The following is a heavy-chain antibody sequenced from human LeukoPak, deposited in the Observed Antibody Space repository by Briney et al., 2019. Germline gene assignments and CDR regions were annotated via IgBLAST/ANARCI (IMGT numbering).Heavy chain of an antibody. D-gene: IGHD3-10*01. J-gene: IGHJ4*02. CDR3: ARDKRVYYGSGSQY. CDR1: GYTFTGYY. CDR2: INPNGGGT. V-gene: IGHV1-2*06. Sequence: ASVKVSCKASGYTFTGYYMHWVRQAPGQGLEWMGRINPNGGGTNYAQKFQGRVTMTRDTSISTAYMELSGLRSDDTAVYYCARDKRVYYGSGSQYWGQGTLVTVSS.